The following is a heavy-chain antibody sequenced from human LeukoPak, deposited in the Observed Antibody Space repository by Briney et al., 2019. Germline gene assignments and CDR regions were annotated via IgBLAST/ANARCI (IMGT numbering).Heavy chain of an antibody. Sequence: PGGSLRLSCTGSGFTFSSYVMRWVRQSPGEGLEWVSGITGDNGATDYADSVRGRFTISRDNSKNTLYLQMNSLRAEDTAVYYCARRRIDPGNWLDPWGQGTLVTVSS. CDR3: ARRRIDPGNWLDP. CDR1: GFTFSSYV. V-gene: IGHV3-23*01. CDR2: ITGDNGAT. D-gene: IGHD2/OR15-2a*01. J-gene: IGHJ5*02.